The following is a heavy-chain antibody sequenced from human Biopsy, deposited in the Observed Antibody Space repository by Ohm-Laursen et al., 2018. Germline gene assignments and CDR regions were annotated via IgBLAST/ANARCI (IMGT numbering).Heavy chain of an antibody. CDR2: MSYPGGI. V-gene: IGHV4-59*07. D-gene: IGHD2-2*01. J-gene: IGHJ4*02. CDR1: GGSISGYH. Sequence: SDTLSLTCTVSGGSISGYHWSWIRKSPGKGLEWLAYMSYPGGITPNPSLNGRATMSLDTSKNQFSLRLIYVTAADTAVYYCARMPHFDYWGQGILVTVSS. CDR3: ARMPHFDY.